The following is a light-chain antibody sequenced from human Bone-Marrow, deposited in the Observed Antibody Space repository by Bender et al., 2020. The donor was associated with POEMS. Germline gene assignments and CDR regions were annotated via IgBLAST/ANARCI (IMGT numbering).Light chain of an antibody. CDR3: SSYTSTSSPSWV. V-gene: IGLV2-14*03. J-gene: IGLJ3*02. CDR1: SSAVGGYKY. Sequence: QSALTQPASVSGSPGQSITISCTGTSSAVGGYKYVSWYQQHPGKAPKLIIYDDSDRPSGVSHRFSGSKSGDTASLTISGLQPEEEAEYYCSSYTSTSSPSWVFGGGTKLTVL. CDR2: DDS.